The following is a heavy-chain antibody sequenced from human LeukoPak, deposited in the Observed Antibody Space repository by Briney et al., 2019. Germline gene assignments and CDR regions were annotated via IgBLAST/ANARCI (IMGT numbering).Heavy chain of an antibody. CDR3: ARRLGVTHFDY. CDR1: GGTFSSYA. Sequence: ASVKVSCKASGGTFSSYAISWVRQAPGQGLEWMGWISAYNGNTNYAQKLQGRVTMTTDTSTSTAYMELRSLRSDDTAVYYCARRLGVTHFDYWGQGTLVTVSS. J-gene: IGHJ4*02. V-gene: IGHV1-18*01. D-gene: IGHD1-26*01. CDR2: ISAYNGNT.